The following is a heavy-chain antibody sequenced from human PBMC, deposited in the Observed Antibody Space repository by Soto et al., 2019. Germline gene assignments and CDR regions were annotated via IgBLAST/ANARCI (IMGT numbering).Heavy chain of an antibody. CDR3: ARDLNWAFDY. V-gene: IGHV3-48*02. Sequence: VGSLRLSCAASGFTFSGYTMNWVRQAPGKGLEWVSYISLSSGTKSYADSVKGRFTLSRDNAKNSLYLQMNSLRDEDTAVYYCARDLNWAFDYWGRGTLVTVSS. CDR1: GFTFSGYT. CDR2: ISLSSGTK. J-gene: IGHJ4*02. D-gene: IGHD1-1*01.